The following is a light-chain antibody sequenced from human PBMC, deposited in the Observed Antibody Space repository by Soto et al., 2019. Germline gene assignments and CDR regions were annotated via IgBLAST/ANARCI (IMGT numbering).Light chain of an antibody. CDR1: SSNIETND. V-gene: IGLV1-47*02. CDR2: SND. CDR3: ATWDDSLSGVV. Sequence: GSSSNIETNDIYWHQQLPGSAPKLLIYSNDQRPSGVPDRFSASKSGTSASLAISGLRSEDEAEYFCATWDDSLSGVVFGGGTQLTVL. J-gene: IGLJ2*01.